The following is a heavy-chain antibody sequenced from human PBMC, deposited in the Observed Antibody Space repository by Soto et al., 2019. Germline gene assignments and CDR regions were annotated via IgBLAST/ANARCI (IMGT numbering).Heavy chain of an antibody. CDR1: GLTFNNFA. D-gene: IGHD2-2*01. J-gene: IGHJ4*02. CDR3: ARLAGCPSEDIVVVPAAIEIFDY. CDR2: ISSDGDLR. Sequence: PGGSLRLSCEVSGLTFNNFAMSWVRQSPGKGLEWVSTISSDGDLRHYAESVKGRFTISRDNSKSSLFLQMNSLRAEDTALYFCARLAGCPSEDIVVVPAAIEIFDYWGQGTLVTVSS. V-gene: IGHV3-23*01.